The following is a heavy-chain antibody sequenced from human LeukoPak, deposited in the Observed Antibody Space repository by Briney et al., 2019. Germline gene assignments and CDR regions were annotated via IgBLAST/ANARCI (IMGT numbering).Heavy chain of an antibody. CDR1: GGSISSSSYY. V-gene: IGHV4-39*01. D-gene: IGHD3-10*01. Sequence: SETLSLTCTVSGGSISSSSYYWGWIRQPPGKGLEWIGSIYYRGSTYYNPSLKSRVTISVDTSKNQFSLKLSSVTDADTAVYYCARHRTTSFGWVGELLDMDEACDIWGQGTMVTVSS. CDR3: ARHRTTSFGWVGELLDMDEACDI. CDR2: IYYRGST. J-gene: IGHJ3*02.